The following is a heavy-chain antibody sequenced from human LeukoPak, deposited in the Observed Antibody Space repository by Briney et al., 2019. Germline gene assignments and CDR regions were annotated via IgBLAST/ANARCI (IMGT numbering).Heavy chain of an antibody. Sequence: GGSLRLSCAASGFTLSSYWMSWVRQAPGKGLEWVANIKEDGGEKYYVDSVKGRFTISRDNARNSLYLQMNSLRVEDTAVYYCARVSLSGSYYYYYYMDVWGKGTTVTVSS. CDR3: ARVSLSGSYYYYYYMDV. CDR2: IKEDGGEK. D-gene: IGHD1-26*01. V-gene: IGHV3-7*01. J-gene: IGHJ6*03. CDR1: GFTLSSYW.